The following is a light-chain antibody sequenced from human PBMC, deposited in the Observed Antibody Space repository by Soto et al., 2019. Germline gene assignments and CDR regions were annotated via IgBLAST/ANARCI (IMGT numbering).Light chain of an antibody. CDR3: QQYNNWPPWT. CDR2: GAS. CDR1: QSVSSD. J-gene: IGKJ1*01. Sequence: EIVMTQSPATLSLSPGARATLSCRASQSVSSDLAWYQQKPGQAPRVLIYGASTRVTGIPARFSGSGSGTEFTLTISSLQSEDFAIYYWQQYNNWPPWTFGQGTKVEIK. V-gene: IGKV3-15*01.